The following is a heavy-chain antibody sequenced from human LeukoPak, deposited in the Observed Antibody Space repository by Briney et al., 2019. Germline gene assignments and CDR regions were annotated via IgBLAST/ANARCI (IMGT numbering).Heavy chain of an antibody. V-gene: IGHV3-21*01. J-gene: IGHJ3*02. Sequence: GGSLRLSCAASGFTFSSYSMNWVRQAPGKGLEWVSSISSSSSYIYYADSVKGRFTISRDNAKNSLYLQMNSLRAEDTAVYYCAGGAAAGPWAFDIWGQGTMVTVSS. CDR1: GFTFSSYS. D-gene: IGHD6-13*01. CDR2: ISSSSSYI. CDR3: AGGAAAGPWAFDI.